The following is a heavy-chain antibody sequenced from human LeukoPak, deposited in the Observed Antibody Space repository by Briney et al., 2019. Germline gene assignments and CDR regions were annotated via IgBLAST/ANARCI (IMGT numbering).Heavy chain of an antibody. CDR1: GGSISSYY. Sequence: PSETLSLTCTVSGGSISSYYWSWIRQPAGKGLEWIGRIYTSGSTNYNPSLKSRVTMSVDTSKNQFSLKLSSVTAADTAVYYCARENYDYVWGSYRPLSVGWFDPWGQGTLVTVSS. D-gene: IGHD3-16*02. J-gene: IGHJ5*02. CDR3: ARENYDYVWGSYRPLSVGWFDP. V-gene: IGHV4-4*07. CDR2: IYTSGST.